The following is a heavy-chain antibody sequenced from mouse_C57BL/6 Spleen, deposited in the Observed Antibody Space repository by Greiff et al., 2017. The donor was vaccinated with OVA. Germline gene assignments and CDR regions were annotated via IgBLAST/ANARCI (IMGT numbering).Heavy chain of an antibody. Sequence: QVQLQQPGAELVMPGASVKLSCKASGYTFTSYWMHWVKQRPGQGLEWIGEIDPSDSYTNYNQKFKGKSTLTVDKSSSTAYMQLSSLTSEDSAVYYCARGGGHIDYWGQGTSDTVSS. CDR1: GYTFTSYW. V-gene: IGHV1-69*01. D-gene: IGHD1-1*02. CDR3: ARGGGHIDY. CDR2: IDPSDSYT. J-gene: IGHJ4*01.